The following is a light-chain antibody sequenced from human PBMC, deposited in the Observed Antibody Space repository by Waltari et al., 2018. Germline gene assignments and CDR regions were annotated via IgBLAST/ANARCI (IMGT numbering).Light chain of an antibody. CDR3: QVWDSNNDHVV. J-gene: IGLJ2*01. V-gene: IGLV3-21*03. Sequence: SYVLTQPPSVSVAPGKTATITCGGDKIGGKGVHWYQQKPGQAPVEVVYSDSDRPSGIPTRFSGSNSGNTATLTISGVEAGDEADYYCQVWDSNNDHVVFGGGTKLTAL. CDR2: SDS. CDR1: KIGGKG.